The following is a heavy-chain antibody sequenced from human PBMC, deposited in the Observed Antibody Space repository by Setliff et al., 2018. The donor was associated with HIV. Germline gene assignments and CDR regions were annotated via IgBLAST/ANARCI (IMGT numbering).Heavy chain of an antibody. CDR2: IYHSGNT. CDR3: ARHVRGGDMRRSFDF. D-gene: IGHD2-21*01. V-gene: IGHV4-38-2*01. CDR1: GYSNSSGYY. Sequence: SETLSLTCAVSGYSNSSGYYWCWIRQSPGKGLEWIGSIYHSGNTYYNPSLKSRVTMSVDTSKNHFSLRLNSVTATDTAVYYFARHVRGGDMRRSFDFWVQGTLVTVSS. J-gene: IGHJ4*02.